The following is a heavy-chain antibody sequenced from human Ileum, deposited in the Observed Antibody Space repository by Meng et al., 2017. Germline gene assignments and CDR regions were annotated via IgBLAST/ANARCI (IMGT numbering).Heavy chain of an antibody. Sequence: VQRQESRPGLAKPSQTLPLTCTVSGGSISSGSYYWSWIRQPAGKGLEWIGRIYTSGSTNYNPSLKSRVTISVDTSKNQFSLKLSSVTAADTAVYYCARGRTGDSYGFVHWFDPWGQGTLVTVSS. J-gene: IGHJ5*02. CDR2: IYTSGST. D-gene: IGHD5-18*01. V-gene: IGHV4-61*02. CDR3: ARGRTGDSYGFVHWFDP. CDR1: GGSISSGSYY.